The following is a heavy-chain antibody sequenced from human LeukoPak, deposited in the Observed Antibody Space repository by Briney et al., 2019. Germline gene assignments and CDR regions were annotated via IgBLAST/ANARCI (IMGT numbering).Heavy chain of an antibody. J-gene: IGHJ5*02. Sequence: GSLRLSCAASGFTFSSYAMHWVRQAPGKGLEWVAVISYDGSNKYYADSVKGRFTISRDNSKNTLYLQMNSLRAEDTAVYYCAREGRYCSSTSCSNWFDPWGQGTLVTVSS. CDR2: ISYDGSNK. V-gene: IGHV3-30*07. CDR1: GFTFSSYA. CDR3: AREGRYCSSTSCSNWFDP. D-gene: IGHD2-2*01.